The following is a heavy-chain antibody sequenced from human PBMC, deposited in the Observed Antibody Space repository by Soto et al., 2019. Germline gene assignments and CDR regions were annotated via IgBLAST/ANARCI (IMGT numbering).Heavy chain of an antibody. CDR1: GFTFSSYS. D-gene: IGHD5-18*01. J-gene: IGHJ3*02. V-gene: IGHV3-21*01. CDR3: AREIQLWSHDAFDI. Sequence: GGSLRLSCAASGFTFSSYSMNWVRQAPGKGLEWVSSISSSNSYIYYADSVKGRFTITRDNAKNSLYLQMNSLRAEDTAVYYCAREIQLWSHDAFDIWGQGTMVTVSS. CDR2: ISSSNSYI.